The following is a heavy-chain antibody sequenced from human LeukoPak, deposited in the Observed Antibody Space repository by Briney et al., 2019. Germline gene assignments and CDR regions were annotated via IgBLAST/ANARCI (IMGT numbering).Heavy chain of an antibody. CDR1: GYTFTSFG. CDR3: TRDLGVDTSMIFFDY. CDR2: ISAYNGNA. J-gene: IGHJ4*02. D-gene: IGHD5-18*01. Sequence: ASVKVSCRASGYTFTSFGISWVRQAPGQGLEWMGWISAYNGNANYVQRFQGRVTMTTDTSTSTAYMELRSLRSDDTAMFYCTRDLGVDTSMIFFDYWGQGTLVTVSS. V-gene: IGHV1-18*01.